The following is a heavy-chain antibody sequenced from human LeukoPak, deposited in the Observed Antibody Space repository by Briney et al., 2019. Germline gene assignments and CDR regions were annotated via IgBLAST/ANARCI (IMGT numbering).Heavy chain of an antibody. V-gene: IGHV1-18*04. CDR3: ARDWGTIFGGYVDY. D-gene: IGHD3-3*01. CDR1: GYTFTSYG. J-gene: IGHJ4*02. Sequence: ASVKVSCKASGYTFTSYGISWVRQAPGQGLEWMGWISAYNGNTNYTQKLQGRVAMTTDTSTSTAYMELRSLRSDDSAVYYCARDWGTIFGGYVDYWGQGTLVTVSS. CDR2: ISAYNGNT.